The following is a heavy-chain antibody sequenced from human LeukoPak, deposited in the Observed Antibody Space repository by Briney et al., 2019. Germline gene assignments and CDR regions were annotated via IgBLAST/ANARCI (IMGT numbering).Heavy chain of an antibody. D-gene: IGHD3-10*01. V-gene: IGHV1-69-2*01. CDR3: ATAGGYPRRYYMDV. CDR2: VDPEDGET. CDR1: GYTVTDYY. Sequence: ASVKISCKVSGYTVTDYYMHWLQQAPGKGLEWMGLVDPEDGETIYAEKFQGRVTITADTSTDTAYMELSSLRSEDTAVYYCATAGGYPRRYYMDVWGKGTTVSVSS. J-gene: IGHJ6*03.